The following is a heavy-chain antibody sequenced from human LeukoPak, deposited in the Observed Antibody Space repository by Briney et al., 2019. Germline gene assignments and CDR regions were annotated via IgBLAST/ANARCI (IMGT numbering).Heavy chain of an antibody. CDR1: GGTFSSYA. Sequence: GASVKVSCKASGGTFSSYAISWVRQAPGQGLEWMGRIIPILGIANYAQKFQGRVTITADKSTSTAYMELSSLRSEDTAVYYCARALRRAYDSSGYSLPRPAYYFDYWGQGTLVTVSS. D-gene: IGHD3-22*01. V-gene: IGHV1-69*04. J-gene: IGHJ4*02. CDR3: ARALRRAYDSSGYSLPRPAYYFDY. CDR2: IIPILGIA.